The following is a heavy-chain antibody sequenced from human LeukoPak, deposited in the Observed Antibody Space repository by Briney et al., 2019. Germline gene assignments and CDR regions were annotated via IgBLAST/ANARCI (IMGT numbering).Heavy chain of an antibody. CDR2: INHSGST. Sequence: SETLSLTCAVYGGSFSGYYWSWIRQPPGKWLEWIGEINHSGSTNYNPSLKSRVTISVDTSKNQFSLKLSSVTAADTAVYYCARRLEMATISLWGQGTLVTVSS. V-gene: IGHV4-34*01. CDR1: GGSFSGYY. J-gene: IGHJ4*02. CDR3: ARRLEMATISL. D-gene: IGHD5-24*01.